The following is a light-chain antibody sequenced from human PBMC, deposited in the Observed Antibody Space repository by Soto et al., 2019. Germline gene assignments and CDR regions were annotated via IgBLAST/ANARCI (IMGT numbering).Light chain of an antibody. V-gene: IGKV4-1*01. J-gene: IGKJ1*01. CDR2: WAS. CDR1: QSVLYSSDNNNY. Sequence: DIVMTQSPDSLALSLGERATINCRSSQSVLYSSDNNNYLAWYQQKPGQPPRLLIHWASIRESGVPDRFSGGGSGTDFTLTIDSLQAEDVAVYYCQQYYRTPQTFGRGTKVEIK. CDR3: QQYYRTPQT.